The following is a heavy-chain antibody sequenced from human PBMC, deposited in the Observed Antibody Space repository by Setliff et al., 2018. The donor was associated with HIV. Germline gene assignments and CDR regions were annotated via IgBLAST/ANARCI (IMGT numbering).Heavy chain of an antibody. CDR3: SIDVIGGWLRPMPDY. CDR2: IIPIFGTA. Sequence: SVKVSCKASGGTFSGYAISWVRQAPGQGLELMGGIIPIFGTANYAQKFQGRVTITADESTSTAYMELSSLRSEDTAVYYCSIDVIGGWLRPMPDYWGPGTLVTVSS. CDR1: GGTFSGYA. V-gene: IGHV1-69*13. J-gene: IGHJ4*02. D-gene: IGHD5-12*01.